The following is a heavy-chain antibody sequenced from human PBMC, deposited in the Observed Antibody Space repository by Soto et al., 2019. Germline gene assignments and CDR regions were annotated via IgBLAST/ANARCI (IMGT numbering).Heavy chain of an antibody. CDR2: IDWDDDK. CDR3: ARIWKGYYYYGMDV. J-gene: IGHJ6*02. D-gene: IGHD1-1*01. V-gene: IGHV2-70*01. Sequence: SGPTLVNRTQTLTLTCTVSGFSLSTSGMCVSWIRQPLGKALEWLALIDWDDDKYYSTSLETRLTISKDTSKSQGVLTMTNMDPVDTATYYCARIWKGYYYYGMDVWGQGT. CDR1: GFSLSTSGMC.